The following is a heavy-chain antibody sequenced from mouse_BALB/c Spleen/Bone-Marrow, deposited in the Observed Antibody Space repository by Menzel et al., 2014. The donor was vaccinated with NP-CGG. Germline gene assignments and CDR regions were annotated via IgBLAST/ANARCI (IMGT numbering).Heavy chain of an antibody. J-gene: IGHJ2*01. V-gene: IGHV1-7*01. CDR2: INPSTGYT. CDR3: TRDTSGYVDY. Sequence: VQLQQSGTELAKPGASVKMSCKASGYTFTNSWMHRVKQRPEQGLEWIGYINPSTGYTDYNQKFKDKATLTADKSSSTAYMQLSSLTSEDSAVYYCTRDTSGYVDYWGQGTTLTVSS. CDR1: GYTFTNSW. D-gene: IGHD3-2*01.